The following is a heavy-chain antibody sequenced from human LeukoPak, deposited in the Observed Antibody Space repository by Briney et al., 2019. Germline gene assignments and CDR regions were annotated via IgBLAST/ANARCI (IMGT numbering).Heavy chain of an antibody. V-gene: IGHV4-59*01. CDR1: GGSISSYY. CDR2: IYYSGST. CDR3: ARDTARPDYYGSGSYPHYGMDV. D-gene: IGHD3-10*01. Sequence: SETLSLTCTVSGGSISSYYWSWIRQPPGKGLEWIGYIYYSGSTNYNPSLKSRVTISVDTSKNQFSLKLSSVTAADTAVYYCARDTARPDYYGSGSYPHYGMDVWGQGTTVTVSS. J-gene: IGHJ6*02.